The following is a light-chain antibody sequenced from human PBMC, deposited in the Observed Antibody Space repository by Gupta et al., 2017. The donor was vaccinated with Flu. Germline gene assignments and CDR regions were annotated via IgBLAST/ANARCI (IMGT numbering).Light chain of an antibody. V-gene: IGLV3-21*03. Sequence: GKTASITCGGNNIGSKSVHWYQQKPGQAPVLVIFDDRDRPPGIPERFSGSNSGNAATLTISRVEVGDEADYYCQLWDNGSHHYVFGGGTKFTVL. J-gene: IGLJ1*01. CDR1: NIGSKS. CDR2: DDR. CDR3: QLWDNGSHHYV.